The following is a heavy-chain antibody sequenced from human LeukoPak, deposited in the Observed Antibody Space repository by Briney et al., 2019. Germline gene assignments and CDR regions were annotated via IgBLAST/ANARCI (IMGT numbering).Heavy chain of an antibody. Sequence: GGSLRLSCAASGFTFSSYAMHWVRQAPGKGLEWVAVISYDGSNKYYAGSVKGRFTISRDNSKNTLYLQMNSLRAEDTAVYYCARGGEDYGDFDYWGQGTLVTVSS. CDR3: ARGGEDYGDFDY. D-gene: IGHD4-17*01. J-gene: IGHJ4*02. CDR2: ISYDGSNK. V-gene: IGHV3-30*14. CDR1: GFTFSSYA.